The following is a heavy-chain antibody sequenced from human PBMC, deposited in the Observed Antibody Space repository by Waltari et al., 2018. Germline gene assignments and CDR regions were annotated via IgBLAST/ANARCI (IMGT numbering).Heavy chain of an antibody. V-gene: IGHV3-30-3*01. CDR1: GFTFRRYA. CDR2: KSYDGSNK. CDR3: ARESSSWGYYFDY. Sequence: QVQLVESGGGVVQPGRSLRLSCEASGFTFRRYAMPWVRQAPGKGMEWVAVKSYDGSNKYYADSVKGRFTISRDNSKNTLYLQMNSLRAEDTAVYYCARESSSWGYYFDYWGQGTLVTVSS. J-gene: IGHJ4*02. D-gene: IGHD6-13*01.